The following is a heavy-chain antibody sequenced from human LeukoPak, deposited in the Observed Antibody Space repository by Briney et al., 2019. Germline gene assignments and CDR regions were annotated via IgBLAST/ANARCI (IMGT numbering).Heavy chain of an antibody. CDR2: INHSGRS. J-gene: IGHJ4*02. D-gene: IGHD3-22*01. CDR3: ARGLYDSGDYYYGIRAYYFDQ. Sequence: SETLSLTCAVSGASFSGDYWSWLRQPPGKGLEWIAEINHSGRSNFNPSLQGRVTIPVDTSKNQFSLNLSSVTAADTARYYCARGLYDSGDYYYGIRAYYFDQWGQGTLVTVSS. V-gene: IGHV4-34*01. CDR1: GASFSGDY.